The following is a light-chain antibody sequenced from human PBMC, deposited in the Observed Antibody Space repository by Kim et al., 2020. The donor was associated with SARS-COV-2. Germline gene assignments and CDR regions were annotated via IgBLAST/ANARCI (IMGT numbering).Light chain of an antibody. J-gene: IGLJ3*02. CDR2: QDS. Sequence: MSPVQTASITCSGDKLGDKYACWYQQKPGQSPVLVIYQDSKRPSGIPERFSGSNSGNTATLTISGTQAMDEADYYCQAWDSSTAVFGGGTQLTVL. CDR3: QAWDSSTAV. CDR1: KLGDKY. V-gene: IGLV3-1*01.